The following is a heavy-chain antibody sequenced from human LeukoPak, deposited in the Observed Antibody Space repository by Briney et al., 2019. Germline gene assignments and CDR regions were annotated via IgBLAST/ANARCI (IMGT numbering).Heavy chain of an antibody. CDR1: GFTFDDYG. CDR2: INWNGGST. CDR3: ARGGITIFGVVSYMDV. J-gene: IGHJ6*03. V-gene: IGHV3-20*04. D-gene: IGHD3-3*01. Sequence: GGSLRLSCAASGFTFDDYGMSWARQAPGKGLEWVSGINWNGGSTGYADSVKGRFTISRDNAKNSLYLQMNSLRAEDTALYYCARGGITIFGVVSYMDVWGKGTTVTVSS.